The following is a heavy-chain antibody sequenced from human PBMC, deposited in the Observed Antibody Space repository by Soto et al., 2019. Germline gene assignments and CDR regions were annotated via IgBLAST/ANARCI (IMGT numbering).Heavy chain of an antibody. CDR3: AEDGCSGGSCYACGNHDNDAFDI. Sequence: GGSLRLSCAATGFTFSNYEMNWVRQAPGKGLEWVSYISSSGSTIYYADSVKGRFTISRDNAKNSLYLQMNSLRAEDTAVYYCAEDGCSGGSCYACGNHDNDAFDIWGQGTMVTVSS. J-gene: IGHJ3*02. CDR2: ISSSGSTI. V-gene: IGHV3-48*03. D-gene: IGHD2-15*01. CDR1: GFTFSNYE.